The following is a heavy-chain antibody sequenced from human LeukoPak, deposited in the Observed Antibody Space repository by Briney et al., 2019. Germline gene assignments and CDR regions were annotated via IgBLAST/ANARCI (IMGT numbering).Heavy chain of an antibody. CDR2: IWYDGSNK. J-gene: IGHJ6*02. Sequence: PGGSLRLSCAASGFTFSSYGMHWVRQAPGKGLEWVAVIWYDGSNKYYADSVKGRFTISRDNSKNTLYLQMNSLRAEDTAVYYCATSVLRPPRRSRYSRSWSTPTYYYYGMDVWGQGTLVTVSS. D-gene: IGHD6-13*01. V-gene: IGHV3-33*01. CDR1: GFTFSSYG. CDR3: ATSVLRPPRRSRYSRSWSTPTYYYYGMDV.